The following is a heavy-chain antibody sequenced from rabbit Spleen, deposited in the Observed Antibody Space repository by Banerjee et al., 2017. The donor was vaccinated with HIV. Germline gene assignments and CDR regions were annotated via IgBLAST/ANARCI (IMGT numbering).Heavy chain of an antibody. Sequence: QSLEESGGDLVKPGASLTLTCIASGVSFSGDSYMCWVRQAPGKGLEWIVCIDTGSSGFPYFANWAKGRFTISKTPSTTVTLQMTSLTAADTATYFCARDTSSSFSSYGMDLWGPGTLVTVS. CDR1: GVSFSGDSY. D-gene: IGHD1-1*01. CDR3: ARDTSSSFSSYGMDL. J-gene: IGHJ6*01. CDR2: IDTGSSGFP. V-gene: IGHV1S40*01.